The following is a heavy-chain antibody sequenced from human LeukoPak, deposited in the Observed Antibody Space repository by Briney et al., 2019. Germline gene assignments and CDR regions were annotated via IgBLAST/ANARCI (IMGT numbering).Heavy chain of an antibody. CDR3: ARRGDI. Sequence: SETLSLTCTVSGGSINNYYWAWIRQPPGKGLQWIGRIYTSGSTDYNPSLKSRVTISVDTSKNQFSLKVSSVTAADTAVYYCARRGDIWGQGTMVTVSA. D-gene: IGHD3-10*01. CDR1: GGSINNYY. CDR2: IYTSGST. J-gene: IGHJ3*02. V-gene: IGHV4-4*08.